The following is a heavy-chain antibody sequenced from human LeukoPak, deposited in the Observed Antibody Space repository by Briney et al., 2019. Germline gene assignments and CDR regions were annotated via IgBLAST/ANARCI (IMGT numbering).Heavy chain of an antibody. CDR1: GFTFSSYS. Sequence: GGSLRLSCAASGFTFSSYSMNWVRQAPGKGLEWGSYISGSSSTIYYADSVKGRFTISRDNGKNTLYLQMNSLRAEDTAVYYCARGSTYYDSSGQVPFDYWGQGALVTVSS. CDR2: ISGSSSTI. J-gene: IGHJ4*02. CDR3: ARGSTYYDSSGQVPFDY. D-gene: IGHD3-22*01. V-gene: IGHV3-48*01.